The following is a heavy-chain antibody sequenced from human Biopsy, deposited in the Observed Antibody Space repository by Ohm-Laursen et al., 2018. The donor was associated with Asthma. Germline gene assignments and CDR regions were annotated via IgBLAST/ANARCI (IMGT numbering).Heavy chain of an antibody. V-gene: IGHV4-31*02. CDR3: ARAQDYYDSRGYYRSFDY. J-gene: IGHJ4*02. CDR2: IYYSGST. Sequence: SETLSLTCTVSYGSITSGGYYWTWIRQPPGKGLEWIGFIYYSGSTYYNPSLKSRVSISIDPSKNQFSLKLSSVTVADTAVYYCARAQDYYDSRGYYRSFDYWGQGTLVTVSS. D-gene: IGHD3-22*01. CDR1: YGSITSGGYY.